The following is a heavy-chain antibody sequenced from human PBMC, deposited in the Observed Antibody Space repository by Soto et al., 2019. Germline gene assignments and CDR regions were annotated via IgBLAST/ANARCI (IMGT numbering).Heavy chain of an antibody. D-gene: IGHD3-22*01. V-gene: IGHV4-31*03. CDR2: IYYTGST. CDR1: GGSISSGTYY. J-gene: IGHJ3*02. CDR3: ARGSSVYYAIFDT. Sequence: QLQLQESGPGLVEPSQTLSLTCTVSGGSISSGTYYWNWIRQLPGKGLEWIGYIYYTGSTHYNPSLKSRVIMSVDTSKNQFSLKLSSVPAADTATDYSARGSSVYYAIFDTWGQGTMVTVSS.